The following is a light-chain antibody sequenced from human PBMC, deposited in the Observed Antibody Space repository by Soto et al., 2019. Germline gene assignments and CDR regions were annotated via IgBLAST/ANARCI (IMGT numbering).Light chain of an antibody. CDR1: QSVSSDY. CDR2: GAS. V-gene: IGKV3-20*01. J-gene: IGKJ3*01. CDR3: QHYGNSPPSVT. Sequence: EIVLTQSPATLSLSPGERATLSCRASQSVSSDYLVWYQQKFGQAPRLLIYGASSRATGTPDRFSGSGSGTDFTLTISRLEPEDFAVYYCQHYGNSPPSVTFGPGTKVEIK.